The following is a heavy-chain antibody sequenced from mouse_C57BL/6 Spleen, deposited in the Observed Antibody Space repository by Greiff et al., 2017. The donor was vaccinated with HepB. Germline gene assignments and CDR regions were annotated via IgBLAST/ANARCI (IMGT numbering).Heavy chain of an antibody. J-gene: IGHJ2*01. Sequence: QVQLQQSGPELVKPGASVKISCKASGYAFSSSWMNRVKQRPGKGLEWIGRIYPGDGDTNYNGKFKGKATRTADKSSSTAYMQLSSLTSEDSAVYFCARKNRYDGSREDYFDYWGQGTTLTVSS. CDR2: IYPGDGDT. CDR1: GYAFSSSW. V-gene: IGHV1-82*01. D-gene: IGHD1-1*01. CDR3: ARKNRYDGSREDYFDY.